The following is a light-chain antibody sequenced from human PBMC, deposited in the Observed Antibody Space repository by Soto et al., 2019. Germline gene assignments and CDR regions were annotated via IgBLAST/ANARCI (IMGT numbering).Light chain of an antibody. J-gene: IGKJ1*01. Sequence: DIVMTQSPLSLPVTPGEPASISCRSSQSLLQTNGYNHLDWYLQKPGQSPQLLLYLSSNRASGVPDRFSGSGSGTDFTLKISRVEAEDVGVYYCMQALQTPWTFGQGTKVEIK. CDR2: LSS. V-gene: IGKV2-28*01. CDR1: QSLLQTNGYNH. CDR3: MQALQTPWT.